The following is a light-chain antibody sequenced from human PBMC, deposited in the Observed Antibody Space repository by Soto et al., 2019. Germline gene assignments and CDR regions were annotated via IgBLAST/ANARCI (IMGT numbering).Light chain of an antibody. CDR1: QSVSSF. Sequence: EIVLTQSPATLSLSPGERATLSYRASQSVSSFLAWYQQRPGQAPRLLMYDVSIRATGIPARFSGSGSGTDFTLTISSLEPEDFAMYYCQQRSDWPATFGQGTKVEIK. V-gene: IGKV3-11*01. CDR3: QQRSDWPAT. J-gene: IGKJ1*01. CDR2: DVS.